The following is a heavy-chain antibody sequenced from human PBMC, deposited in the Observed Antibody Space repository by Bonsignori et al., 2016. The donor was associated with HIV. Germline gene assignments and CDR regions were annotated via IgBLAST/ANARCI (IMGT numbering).Heavy chain of an antibody. CDR2: ISAYNGNT. J-gene: IGHJ3*02. CDR3: AVPWGFRPDYDAFDI. D-gene: IGHD7-27*01. Sequence: WVRQAPGQGLEWMGWISAYNGNTNYAQKLQGRVTMTTDTSTSTAYMELRSLRSDDTAVYYCAVPWGFRPDYDAFDIWGQGTMVTVSS. V-gene: IGHV1-18*01.